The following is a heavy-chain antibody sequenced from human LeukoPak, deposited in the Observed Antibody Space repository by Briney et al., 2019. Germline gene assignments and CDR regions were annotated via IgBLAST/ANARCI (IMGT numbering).Heavy chain of an antibody. CDR3: TTALRYYDILTGYYNGGYH. V-gene: IGHV3-15*01. D-gene: IGHD3-9*01. CDR1: GFTFSNAW. Sequence: GGSLRLSCAASGFTFSNAWMSWVRQAPGKGLEWVGRITTDYAAPVKGRFTISRDDSKNTLYLQMNSLKTEDTAVYYCTTALRYYDILTGYYNGGYHWGQGTLVTVSS. J-gene: IGHJ4*02. CDR2: ITT.